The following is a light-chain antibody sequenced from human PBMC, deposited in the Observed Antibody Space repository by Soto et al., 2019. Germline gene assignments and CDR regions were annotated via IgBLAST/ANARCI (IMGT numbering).Light chain of an antibody. CDR3: SSYTSSSTNYV. CDR1: SSDVGVYNR. V-gene: IGLV2-18*02. Sequence: QSVLTQPRSVSESPGHSVTISCTGTSSDVGVYNRVSWYQQPPGTAPKLMIYEVRNRPSGVPDRFSGSKSGNTASLTISGLQAEDEADYYCSSYTSSSTNYVFGTGTKVT. CDR2: EVR. J-gene: IGLJ1*01.